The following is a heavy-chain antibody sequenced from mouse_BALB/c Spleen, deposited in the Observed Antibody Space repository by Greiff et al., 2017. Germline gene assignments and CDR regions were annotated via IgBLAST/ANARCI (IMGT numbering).Heavy chain of an antibody. J-gene: IGHJ4*01. Sequence: EVQRVESGGGLVKPGGSLKLSCAASGFTFSDYYMYWVRQTPEKRLEWVATISDGGSYTYYPDSVKGRFTISRDNAKNNLYLQMSSLKSEDTAMYYCARGHYYGPPYAMDYWGQGTSVTVSS. CDR3: ARGHYYGPPYAMDY. V-gene: IGHV5-4*02. CDR2: ISDGGSYT. CDR1: GFTFSDYY. D-gene: IGHD1-2*01.